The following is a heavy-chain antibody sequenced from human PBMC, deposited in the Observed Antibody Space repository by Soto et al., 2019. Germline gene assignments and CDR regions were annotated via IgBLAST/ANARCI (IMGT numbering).Heavy chain of an antibody. CDR2: IYSGGST. V-gene: IGHV3-53*02. CDR1: GFTVSSNY. Sequence: EVQLVETGGGLIQPGGSLRLSCAASGFTVSSNYMSWVRQAPGKGLEWVSVIYSGGSTYYADSVKGRFTISRDNSKNTLYLQMNSLGAEDTAVHYWARMERANYHFWSGYSSNWFDPWGQGTLVTVYS. CDR3: ARMERANYHFWSGYSSNWFDP. D-gene: IGHD3-3*01. J-gene: IGHJ5*02.